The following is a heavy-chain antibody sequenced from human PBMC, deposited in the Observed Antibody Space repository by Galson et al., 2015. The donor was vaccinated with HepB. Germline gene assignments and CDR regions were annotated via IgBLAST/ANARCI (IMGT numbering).Heavy chain of an antibody. V-gene: IGHV5-10-1*01. D-gene: IGHD1-1*01. CDR3: ARLQGYSSPDYYYYYMDVWGKTGTTLGAFDI. Sequence: QSGAEVKKPGESLRISCKGSGYSFTSYWISWVRQMPGKGLEWMGRIDPSDSYTNYSPSFQGHVTISADKSISTAYLQWSSLKASDTAMYYCARLQGYSSPDYYYYYMDVWGKTGTTLGAFDIWGQGTMVTVSS. CDR2: IDPSDSYT. CDR1: GYSFTSYW. J-gene: IGHJ3*02.